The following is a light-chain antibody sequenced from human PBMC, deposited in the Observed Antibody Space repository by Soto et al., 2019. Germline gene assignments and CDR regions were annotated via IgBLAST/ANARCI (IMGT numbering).Light chain of an antibody. CDR1: SSDVGGYNY. CDR3: GSYTTSSTLSV. J-gene: IGLJ7*01. V-gene: IGLV2-14*01. Sequence: QSALTQPASVSGSPGQPITISCTGTSSDVGGYNYVSWYQQHPGKAPKVMIYDVSNRPSGVSNRFSGSKSGNTASLTISGLQAEDEADYYCGSYTTSSTLSVFGTGTQLTVL. CDR2: DVS.